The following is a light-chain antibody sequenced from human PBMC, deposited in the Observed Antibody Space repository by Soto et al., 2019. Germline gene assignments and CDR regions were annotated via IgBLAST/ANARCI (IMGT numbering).Light chain of an antibody. J-gene: IGLJ3*02. CDR1: SSDIGRYNY. V-gene: IGLV2-14*03. CDR3: GSYTSATTWV. Sequence: QPVLTQPASVSGSTGQSITISCTGSSSDIGRYNYVSWYQQLPGKAPKLMIYEVSNRPSGVSNRFSGSKSGNTASLSISGLQTEDEADYYCGSYTSATTWVFGGGTKLTVL. CDR2: EVS.